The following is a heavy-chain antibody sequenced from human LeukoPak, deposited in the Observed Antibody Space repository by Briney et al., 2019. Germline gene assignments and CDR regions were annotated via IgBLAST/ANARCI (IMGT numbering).Heavy chain of an antibody. V-gene: IGHV3-48*03. D-gene: IGHD1-26*01. CDR1: GFTFNSYE. J-gene: IGHJ4*02. CDR2: INSGGSAI. Sequence: PGRSLILSCAASGFTFNSYEMNWVRQAPGHVLEWVSYINSGGSAIYYADSVKGRFTISRDNAKNSLYLQMNSLRADDTAVYYCARGGSYVHYWGQGTLVTVSS. CDR3: ARGGSYVHY.